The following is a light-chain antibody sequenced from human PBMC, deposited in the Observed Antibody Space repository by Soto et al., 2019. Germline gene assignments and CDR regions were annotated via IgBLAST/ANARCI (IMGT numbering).Light chain of an antibody. Sequence: DIQMTQSPSTLSASVGDRVTITCRASQTIDSWLAWYQQKPGKAPNLLISEASTLESGVPSRFSGSESGTEFILSISILQPDDFASYYCRQYKSYPWTFGQGTKVEIK. CDR3: RQYKSYPWT. CDR2: EAS. J-gene: IGKJ1*01. V-gene: IGKV1-5*03. CDR1: QTIDSW.